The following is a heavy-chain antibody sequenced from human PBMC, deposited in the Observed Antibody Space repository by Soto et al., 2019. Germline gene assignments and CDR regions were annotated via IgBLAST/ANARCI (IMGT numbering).Heavy chain of an antibody. D-gene: IGHD3-22*01. V-gene: IGHV5-10-1*01. CDR3: ARQIYDSDTGPNFQYYFDS. Sequence: GESLKISCKGSGYSFAGFWITWVRQKPGKGLEWMGRIDPSDSQTYYSPSFRGHVTISATKSITTVFLQWSSLRASDTAMYYCARQIYDSDTGPNFQYYFDSWGQGTPVTVSS. J-gene: IGHJ4*02. CDR2: IDPSDSQT. CDR1: GYSFAGFW.